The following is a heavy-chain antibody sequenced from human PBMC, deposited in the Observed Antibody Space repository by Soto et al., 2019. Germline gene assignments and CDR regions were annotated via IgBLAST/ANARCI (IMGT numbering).Heavy chain of an antibody. Sequence: GGSLRLSCAASGFTFSSYAMSWVRQAPGKGLEWVSAISGSGGSTYYADSVKGRFTISRDNSKNTLYLQMNSLRAEDTAVYYCAKDGYSSGWKKAGNAFDIWGQGTMVTVSS. CDR2: ISGSGGST. CDR1: GFTFSSYA. D-gene: IGHD6-19*01. J-gene: IGHJ3*02. V-gene: IGHV3-23*01. CDR3: AKDGYSSGWKKAGNAFDI.